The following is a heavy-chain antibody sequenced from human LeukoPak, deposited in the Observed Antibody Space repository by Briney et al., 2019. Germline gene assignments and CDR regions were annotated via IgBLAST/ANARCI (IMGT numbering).Heavy chain of an antibody. V-gene: IGHV3-23*01. D-gene: IGHD2-21*02. CDR1: GFTFSSYA. Sequence: GGSLRLSCAASGFTFSSYAMSWVRQAPGKGPEWVSAISGSGGTTYYADSVKGRFTISRDNSKNTLYLQMNSLRAEDTAVYYCAKEPLYCGGDCYEPFDYWGQGTLVTVSS. CDR3: AKEPLYCGGDCYEPFDY. CDR2: ISGSGGTT. J-gene: IGHJ4*02.